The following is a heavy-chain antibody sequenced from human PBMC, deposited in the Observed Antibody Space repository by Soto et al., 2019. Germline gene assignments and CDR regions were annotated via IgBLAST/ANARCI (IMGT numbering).Heavy chain of an antibody. CDR1: GFTFTSSA. V-gene: IGHV1-58*01. J-gene: IGHJ6*02. Sequence: SVKVSCKASGFTFTSSAVQWVRQARGQRLEWIGWIVVGSGNTNYAQKFQERVTITRDMSTSTAYMELSSLRSEDTAVYYCAAGGRVVVVPAARVGFDYCYYGMDVWGQGTTVTVSS. CDR2: IVVGSGNT. CDR3: AAGGRVVVVPAARVGFDYCYYGMDV. D-gene: IGHD2-2*01.